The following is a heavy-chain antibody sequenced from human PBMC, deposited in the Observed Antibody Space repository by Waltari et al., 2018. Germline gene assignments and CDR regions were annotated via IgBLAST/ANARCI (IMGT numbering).Heavy chain of an antibody. CDR1: GYTFTGYY. Sequence: QVQLVQSGAEVKKPGASVKVSCTASGYTFTGYYMHWVRPAPGQGLEWMGRRNPESGGTNYEQKFQGRVTMTRDKAISTAYMELSRLRSDDTAVYYCGREGDYSSGEVDPWGQGTLVTVSS. J-gene: IGHJ5*02. CDR2: RNPESGGT. CDR3: GREGDYSSGEVDP. D-gene: IGHD4-17*01. V-gene: IGHV1-2*06.